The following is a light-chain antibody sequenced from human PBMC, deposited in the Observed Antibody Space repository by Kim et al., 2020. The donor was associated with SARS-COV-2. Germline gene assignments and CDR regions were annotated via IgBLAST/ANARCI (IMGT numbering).Light chain of an antibody. CDR1: KLGDKY. J-gene: IGLJ3*02. Sequence: SYELTQPPSVSVSPGQTASITCPGDKLGDKYACWYQQKPGQSPVLVIYQDSKRPSGIPERFSGSNSGNTATLTISGTQAMDEADYYCQAWDSSTSLVFGG. CDR3: QAWDSSTSLV. V-gene: IGLV3-1*01. CDR2: QDS.